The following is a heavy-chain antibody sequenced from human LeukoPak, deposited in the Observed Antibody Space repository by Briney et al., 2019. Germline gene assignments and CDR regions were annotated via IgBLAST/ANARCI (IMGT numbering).Heavy chain of an antibody. Sequence: SSETLSLTCALYGGSFSGYYWSWIRQPPGKGLEWIGEINHSGSTNYNPSLKRRVTISVDTSKSQFSLKLYSMTAADTAVYYCARGAQTYYDKAPVDYWGQGTLVTLSS. CDR2: INHSGST. CDR1: GGSFSGYY. V-gene: IGHV4-34*01. D-gene: IGHD3-22*01. J-gene: IGHJ4*02. CDR3: ARGAQTYYDKAPVDY.